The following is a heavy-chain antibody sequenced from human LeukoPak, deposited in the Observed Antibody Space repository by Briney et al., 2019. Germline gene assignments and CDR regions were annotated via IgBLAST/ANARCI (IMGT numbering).Heavy chain of an antibody. D-gene: IGHD6-13*01. V-gene: IGHV3-11*01. Sequence: PGGSLRLSCAASGFTFSDYYMSWIRQAPGKGLEWVSYIGSSGSTIYYADSVKGRFTISRDNAKNSLYLQMNSLRAEDTAVYYCASTLDVAAAGNFDYWGQGTLVTVSS. CDR1: GFTFSDYY. CDR2: IGSSGSTI. J-gene: IGHJ4*02. CDR3: ASTLDVAAAGNFDY.